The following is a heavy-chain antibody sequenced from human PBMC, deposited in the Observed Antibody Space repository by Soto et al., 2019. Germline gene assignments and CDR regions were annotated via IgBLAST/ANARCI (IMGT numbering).Heavy chain of an antibody. CDR3: ARGDSNSWSDY. CDR2: ISGSGGST. J-gene: IGHJ4*02. CDR1: RFTFGRVA. D-gene: IGHD6-13*01. Sequence: GSLRLACASSRFTFGRVAMSWVRQAPGKGLEWVSAISGSGGSTYYADSVKGRFTISRDNSKNTLYLQMNSLRAEDTAVYYCARGDSNSWSDYWGQGT. V-gene: IGHV3-23*01.